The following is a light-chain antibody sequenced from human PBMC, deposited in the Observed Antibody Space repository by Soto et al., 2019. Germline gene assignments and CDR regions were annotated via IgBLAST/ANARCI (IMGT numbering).Light chain of an antibody. CDR2: DVS. CDR1: SSDVGGYNY. CDR3: SSYTTSNTRQMV. V-gene: IGLV2-14*03. J-gene: IGLJ1*01. Sequence: QSALTQPASVSGSPGQSITISCTGTSSDVGGYNYVSWYQHHPGKAPKLMIYDVSNRPSGVSNRFSGSKSDNTASLTISGLQTEDVADYYCSSYTTSNTRQMVFGTGTKLTVL.